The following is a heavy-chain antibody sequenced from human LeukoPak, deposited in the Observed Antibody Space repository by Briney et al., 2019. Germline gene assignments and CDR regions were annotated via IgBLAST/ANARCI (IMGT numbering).Heavy chain of an antibody. CDR1: GFTFGGYG. CDR3: TRYNNDHFDY. V-gene: IGHV3-33*01. D-gene: IGHD1-14*01. Sequence: GGSLRLSCAGSGFTFGGYGMHWFRQTPVKGLEWVAVIAYDGSRAFYADSAKGRFTISRDNSKNTMSVQMEDLRAEDKAVYYCTRYNNDHFDYWGQGTLVTVSS. CDR2: IAYDGSRA. J-gene: IGHJ4*02.